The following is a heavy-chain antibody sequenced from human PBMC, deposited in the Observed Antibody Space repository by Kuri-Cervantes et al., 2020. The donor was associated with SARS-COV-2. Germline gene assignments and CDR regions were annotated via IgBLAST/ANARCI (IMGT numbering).Heavy chain of an antibody. D-gene: IGHD3-22*01. CDR2: ISAYNGNT. J-gene: IGHJ1*01. CDR1: GYTFTSYG. Sequence: ASVKVSCKASGYTFTSYGISWVRQAPGQGLEWMGWISAYNGNTNYAQKLQGRVTMTTDTSTSTAYMELRSLRSDDTAVYYCARTPRITMIVVPFEYFQHWGQGTLVTVSS. CDR3: ARTPRITMIVVPFEYFQH. V-gene: IGHV1-18*01.